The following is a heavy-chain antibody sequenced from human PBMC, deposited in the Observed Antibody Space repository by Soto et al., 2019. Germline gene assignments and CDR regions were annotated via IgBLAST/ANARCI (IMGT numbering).Heavy chain of an antibody. J-gene: IGHJ4*02. CDR3: ARDSGAKLSSS. CDR1: GGTFSSYR. V-gene: IGHV1-69*13. CDR2: IVPIPRTA. Sequence: GASVKVSCKASGGTFSSYRINWVRQAPGQGLEWVGGIVPIPRTADIAQKFQGRVTITADESARTAYMELRSLKSQDTAVYYCARDSGAKLSSSWGQGTPVTVSS. D-gene: IGHD2-2*01.